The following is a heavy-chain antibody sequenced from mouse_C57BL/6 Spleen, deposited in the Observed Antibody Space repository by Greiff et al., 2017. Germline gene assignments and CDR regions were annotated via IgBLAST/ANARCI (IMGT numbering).Heavy chain of an antibody. CDR3: ARWSNWDEAY. CDR1: GYAFSSSW. CDR2: IYPGDGDT. J-gene: IGHJ3*01. Sequence: VQLQESGPELVKPGASVKISCKASGYAFSSSWMNWVKQRPGKGLEWIGRIYPGDGDTNYNGKFKGKATLTADKSSSTAYMQLSSLTSEDSAVYFCARWSNWDEAYWGQGTLVTVSA. D-gene: IGHD4-1*01. V-gene: IGHV1-82*01.